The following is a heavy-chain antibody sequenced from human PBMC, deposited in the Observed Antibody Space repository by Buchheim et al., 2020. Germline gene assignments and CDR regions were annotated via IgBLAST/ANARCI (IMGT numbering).Heavy chain of an antibody. D-gene: IGHD2-15*01. CDR1: GFTFSSYA. V-gene: IGHV3-30*01. CDR2: ISYDGTNK. J-gene: IGHJ5*02. Sequence: QVQLVESGGGVVQPGRSLRLSCAASGFTFSSYAMHWVRQAPGEGLEWVAIISYDGTNKYYADAVKGRFPISRDNSKNPLYLQMNSLTNEDTAVYYCARDRGVVVVPAIRGAANWFDPWGQGTL. CDR3: ARDRGVVVVPAIRGAANWFDP.